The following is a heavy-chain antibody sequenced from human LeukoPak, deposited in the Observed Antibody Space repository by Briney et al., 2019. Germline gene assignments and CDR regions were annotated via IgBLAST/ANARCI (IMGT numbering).Heavy chain of an antibody. D-gene: IGHD6-19*01. CDR3: ASSIRSSGWPFDY. CDR1: GGTFSSYA. V-gene: IGHV1-69*13. CDR2: IIPIFGTA. Sequence: GASVKVSCKASGGTFSSYAISWVRQAPGQGLEWMGGIIPIFGTANYAQKFQGRVTITADESTSTAYMELSSLRSEDTAVYYCASSIRSSGWPFDYWGQGTLVTVSS. J-gene: IGHJ4*02.